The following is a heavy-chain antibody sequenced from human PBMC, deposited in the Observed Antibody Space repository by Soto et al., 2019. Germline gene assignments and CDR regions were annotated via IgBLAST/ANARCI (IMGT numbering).Heavy chain of an antibody. J-gene: IGHJ5*02. CDR2: IYYSGST. CDR1: GGSISSGGYY. D-gene: IGHD3-10*01. Sequence: SETLSLTCTVSGGSISSGGYYWSWIRQHPGKGLEWIGYIYYSGSTYYNPSLKSRVTISVDTSKNQFSLKLSSVTAADTAVYYCARGFTMVRGEGSNWFDPWGQGTLVTVSS. CDR3: ARGFTMVRGEGSNWFDP. V-gene: IGHV4-31*03.